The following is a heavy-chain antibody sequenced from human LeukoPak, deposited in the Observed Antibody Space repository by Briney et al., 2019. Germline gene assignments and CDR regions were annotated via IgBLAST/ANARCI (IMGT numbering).Heavy chain of an antibody. CDR3: ARGRGYADY. CDR1: GGSISGYY. J-gene: IGHJ4*02. Sequence: SETLSLTCTVSGGSISGYYWSWIRHPPRQGLEWIGYIYYSGSTNYNPSLRSRVTISVDTSKNQFSLKLTSVTSADTALYYCARGRGYADYWGQGALVTVSS. V-gene: IGHV4-59*01. D-gene: IGHD6-25*01. CDR2: IYYSGST.